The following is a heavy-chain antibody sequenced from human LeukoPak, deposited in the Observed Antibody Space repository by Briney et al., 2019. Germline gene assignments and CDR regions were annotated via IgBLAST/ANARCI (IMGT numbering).Heavy chain of an antibody. CDR1: GYSISSGYY. J-gene: IGHJ3*02. CDR2: IYHSGST. Sequence: SETLSLTCAASGYSISSGYYWGWIRQPPGKGLEWVGSIYHSGSTYYNPSLKSRVTISVDTSKNQFSLKLSSVTAADTAVYYCAQAAAGPAPAFDIWGQGTMVTVSS. CDR3: AQAAAGPAPAFDI. V-gene: IGHV4-38-2*01. D-gene: IGHD6-13*01.